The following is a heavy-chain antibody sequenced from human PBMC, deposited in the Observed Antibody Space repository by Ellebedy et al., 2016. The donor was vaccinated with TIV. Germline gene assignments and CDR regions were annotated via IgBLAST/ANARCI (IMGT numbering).Heavy chain of an antibody. CDR3: AVFTMVRGVGYAMDV. V-gene: IGHV3-23*01. CDR1: GFTFANYV. D-gene: IGHD3-10*01. CDR2: IIGSGDTT. Sequence: PGGSLRLSCAASGFTFANYVMNWVRQAPGKGLEWVSTIIGSGDTTHYGDSVKGRFTISRDNSKNTLYLYMNNLRADDTAVYYCAVFTMVRGVGYAMDVWGQGTTVTVSS. J-gene: IGHJ6*02.